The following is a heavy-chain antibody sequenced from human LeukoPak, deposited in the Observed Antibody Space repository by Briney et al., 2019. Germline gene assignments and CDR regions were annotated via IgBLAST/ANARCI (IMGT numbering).Heavy chain of an antibody. CDR2: IIPIFGTA. V-gene: IGHV1-69*05. Sequence: ASVKVSCKASGGTFSSYAISWVRQAPGQGLEWMGGIIPIFGTANYAQKFQGRVTMTRNTSISTAYMELSSLRSEDTAVYYCARGGRAYYDILTGYAVHIGLSDVWGQGTTVTVSS. J-gene: IGHJ6*02. CDR1: GGTFSSYA. D-gene: IGHD3-9*01. CDR3: ARGGRAYYDILTGYAVHIGLSDV.